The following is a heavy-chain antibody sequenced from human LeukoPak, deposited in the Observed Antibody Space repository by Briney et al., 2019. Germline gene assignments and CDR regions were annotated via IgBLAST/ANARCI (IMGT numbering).Heavy chain of an antibody. CDR3: ASYSGSYYGGAFDY. V-gene: IGHV3-21*01. Sequence: PGGSLRLSCAASGFTFSSYSMNWVRQAPGKGLEWVSSISSSSRNIYYADSVKGRFTISRDNAKNSLYLQMNSLRAEDTAVYYCASYSGSYYGGAFDYWGQGTLVTVSS. CDR1: GFTFSSYS. D-gene: IGHD1-26*01. CDR2: ISSSSRNI. J-gene: IGHJ4*02.